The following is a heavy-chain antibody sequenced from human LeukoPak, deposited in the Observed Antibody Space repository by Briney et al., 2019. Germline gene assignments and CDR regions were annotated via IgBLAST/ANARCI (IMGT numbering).Heavy chain of an antibody. J-gene: IGHJ6*02. CDR2: TRNKANSYTT. CDR1: GFTFSDHY. CDR3: SRVVSSSRWFLCYYYYGMDV. V-gene: IGHV3-72*01. Sequence: GGSLRLSCAASGFTFSDHYMDWVRQAPGKGLEWVGRTRNKANSYTTEYAASVKGRFTVSRDDSKNSLYLQMNSLKTEDTAVYYCSRVVSSSRWFLCYYYYGMDVWGQGTTVTVSS. D-gene: IGHD6-13*01.